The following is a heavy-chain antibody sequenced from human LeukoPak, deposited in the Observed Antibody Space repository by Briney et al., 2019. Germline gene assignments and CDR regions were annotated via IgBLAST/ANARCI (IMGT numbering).Heavy chain of an antibody. D-gene: IGHD6-19*01. Sequence: SETLSLTCTVSGGSISSHYWSWIRQPPGKGLEWIGYIYYSGSTNYNPSLKSRVTISVDTSENQFSLKLSSVTAADTAVYYCAITTGGWSPASQDYWGQGTLVTVSS. CDR2: IYYSGST. V-gene: IGHV4-59*11. J-gene: IGHJ4*02. CDR3: AITTGGWSPASQDY. CDR1: GGSISSHY.